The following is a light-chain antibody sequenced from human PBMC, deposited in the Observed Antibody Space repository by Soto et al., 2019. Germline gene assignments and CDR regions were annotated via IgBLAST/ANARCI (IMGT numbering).Light chain of an antibody. J-gene: IGLJ3*02. Sequence: QSVLTQPPSVSGAPGQRVTISCTESSSNIGAGYDVHWYQQLPGTARKLLIYGNSNRPSGVPDRFSGSKSGTSASLAITGLQAEDEADYYCQSYDSSLSAWVFGGGTKLTVL. CDR2: GNS. CDR3: QSYDSSLSAWV. CDR1: SSNIGAGYD. V-gene: IGLV1-40*01.